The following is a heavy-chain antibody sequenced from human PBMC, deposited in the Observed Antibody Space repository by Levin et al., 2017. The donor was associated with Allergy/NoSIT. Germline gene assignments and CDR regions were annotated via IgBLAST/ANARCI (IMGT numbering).Heavy chain of an antibody. D-gene: IGHD3-9*01. J-gene: IGHJ3*02. V-gene: IGHV3-73*01. CDR2: IRSKANNYAT. Sequence: GGSLRLSCAASGLSFSDSNMHWVRQASGKGLEWVGRIRSKANNYATAYSASVKGRFTVSRDDSTNTAYLQMNSLKTEDTAVYYCTRIAGDAGYALDIWGQGTMVTV. CDR1: GLSFSDSN. CDR3: TRIAGDAGYALDI.